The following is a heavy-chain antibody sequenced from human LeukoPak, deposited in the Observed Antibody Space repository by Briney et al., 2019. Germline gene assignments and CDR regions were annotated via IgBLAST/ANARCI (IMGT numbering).Heavy chain of an antibody. CDR1: GYTFTGSGWY. V-gene: IGHV1-2*02. Sequence: ASVKFSCKASGYTFTGSGWYLYWLRQAPGQGLECVGWIHPNNGATLYAQKFQGRVAMTTDTSISTAYMELSRLRPDDTAMYYCARDGPAQMVDFDYWGQGTLVTVSS. D-gene: IGHD3-10*01. CDR2: IHPNNGAT. J-gene: IGHJ4*02. CDR3: ARDGPAQMVDFDY.